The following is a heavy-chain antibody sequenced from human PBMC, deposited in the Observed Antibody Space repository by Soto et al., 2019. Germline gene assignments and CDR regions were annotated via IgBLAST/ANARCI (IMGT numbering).Heavy chain of an antibody. CDR3: ARYIVVVTANWFDP. V-gene: IGHV4-31*03. D-gene: IGHD2-21*02. Sequence: QVQLQESGPGLVKPSQTLSLTCTVSGGSISSGGYYWRWIRQHPGKGLEWIGYIYYSGSTYYNPSLKSRVTISVDTSKNQFSLKLSSVTAADTAVYYCARYIVVVTANWFDPWGQGTLVTVSS. CDR2: IYYSGST. J-gene: IGHJ5*02. CDR1: GGSISSGGYY.